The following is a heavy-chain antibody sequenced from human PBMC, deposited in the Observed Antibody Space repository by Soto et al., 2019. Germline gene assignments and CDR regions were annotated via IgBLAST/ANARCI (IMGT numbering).Heavy chain of an antibody. CDR3: ARDRGKYYYYGMDV. CDR2: IWYDGSNK. J-gene: IGHJ6*02. CDR1: GFTFSSYG. Sequence: GSLRLSCAASGFTFSSYGMHWVRQAPGKGLEWVAVIWYDGSNKYYADSVKGRFTISRDNSKNTLYLQMNSLRAEDTAVYYCARDRGKYYYYGMDVWGQGTTVTVSS. V-gene: IGHV3-33*01.